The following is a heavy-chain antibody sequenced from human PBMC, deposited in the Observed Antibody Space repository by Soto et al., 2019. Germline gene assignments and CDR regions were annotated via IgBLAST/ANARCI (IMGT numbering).Heavy chain of an antibody. CDR3: AKGHSPWEVTVTIGY. V-gene: IGHV3-23*01. J-gene: IGHJ4*02. D-gene: IGHD4-17*01. CDR2: ISGSGGST. Sequence: GESLKISCAASGFTFSSYAMSWVRQAPGKGLEWVSAISGSGGSTYYADSVKGRFTISRDNSKNTLYLQMNSLRAEDTAVYYCAKGHSPWEVTVTIGYWGQGTLVTVSS. CDR1: GFTFSSYA.